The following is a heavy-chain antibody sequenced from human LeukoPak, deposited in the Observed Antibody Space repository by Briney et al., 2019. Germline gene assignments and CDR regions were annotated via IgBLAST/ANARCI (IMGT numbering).Heavy chain of an antibody. CDR2: IYSGGST. CDR3: VRNSGELGD. Sequence: GSLRLSCAASGFTVSNNYMSWVRRAAGKGLEWVALIYSGGSTYYADSVKGRFTISRDNSKNTLHLQMNSLRAEDTAVYYCVRNSGELGDWGQGTLVTVSS. D-gene: IGHD2-21*01. J-gene: IGHJ4*02. V-gene: IGHV3-53*01. CDR1: GFTVSNNY.